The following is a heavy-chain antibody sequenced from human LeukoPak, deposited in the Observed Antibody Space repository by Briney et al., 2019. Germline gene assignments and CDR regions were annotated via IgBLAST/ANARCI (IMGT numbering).Heavy chain of an antibody. D-gene: IGHD2-15*01. V-gene: IGHV3-30*04. CDR2: ISYDGSNK. CDR3: ARGSMGAAYYYYYYGMDV. CDR1: GFTFSSYA. J-gene: IGHJ6*02. Sequence: GGSLRLSCAASGFTFSSYAMHWVRQAPGKGLEWVAVISYDGSNKYHADSVKGRFTISRDNSKNTLYLQMNSLRAEDTAVYYCARGSMGAAYYYYYYGMDVWGQGTTVTVSS.